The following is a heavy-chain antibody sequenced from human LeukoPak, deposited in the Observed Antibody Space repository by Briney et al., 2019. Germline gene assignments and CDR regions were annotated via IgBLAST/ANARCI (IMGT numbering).Heavy chain of an antibody. CDR3: AKSDGSGNYFDY. CDR2: INYRGST. CDR1: GGSFSGYY. V-gene: IGHV4-34*01. D-gene: IGHD3-10*01. Sequence: SETLSLTCAVYGGSFSGYYWSWIRQPPGKGLEWIGYINYRGSTKYNPSLKSRVTISIDTSKNQFSLKLTSVTAADTAVYYCAKSDGSGNYFDYWGRGSLVTVSS. J-gene: IGHJ4*02.